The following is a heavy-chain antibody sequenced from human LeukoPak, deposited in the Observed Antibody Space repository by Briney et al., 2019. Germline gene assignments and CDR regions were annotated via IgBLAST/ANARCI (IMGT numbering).Heavy chain of an antibody. CDR2: ISHDGRDK. Sequence: GGSLRLSCAVSGFTFSNNATHWVRQAPAKGLEWLGVISHDGRDKYYADSVKGRFTVSRDNSKNILYLQMNSLRVEDTAVYYCARMGTMIRGVATGLDIWGQGTMVTVSS. J-gene: IGHJ3*02. CDR1: GFTFSNNA. D-gene: IGHD3-10*01. V-gene: IGHV3-30-3*01. CDR3: ARMGTMIRGVATGLDI.